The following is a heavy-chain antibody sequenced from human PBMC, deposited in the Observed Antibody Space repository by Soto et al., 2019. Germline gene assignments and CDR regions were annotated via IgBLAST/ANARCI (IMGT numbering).Heavy chain of an antibody. CDR2: ILDDGSDN. CDR3: ARDDDYGDNGLDY. V-gene: IGHV3-33*01. J-gene: IGHJ4*02. D-gene: IGHD4-17*01. Sequence: QVQLVESGGGVVQRGRSLRLSCAASGFSFSSYGMHWVRQAPGKGLEWVAVILDDGSDNDYTDAVKGRFTISRDNSKNTLYLEMNSLRAEDTAVYYCARDDDYGDNGLDYWGQGTLVTVSS. CDR1: GFSFSSYG.